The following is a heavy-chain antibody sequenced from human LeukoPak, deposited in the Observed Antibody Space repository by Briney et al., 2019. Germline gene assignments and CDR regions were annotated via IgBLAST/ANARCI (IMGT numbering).Heavy chain of an antibody. Sequence: GGSLRLSCAASGFTFSIYVMSWVRQAPGKGLEWVSGISGSGGGTYYADSVKGRFTISRDNPKNTLNLQMNSLTADDTAVYYCAKAAQYSGSYYAGFDIWGQGPIVTVSS. J-gene: IGHJ3*02. D-gene: IGHD1-26*01. CDR1: GFTFSIYV. CDR2: ISGSGGGT. CDR3: AKAAQYSGSYYAGFDI. V-gene: IGHV3-23*01.